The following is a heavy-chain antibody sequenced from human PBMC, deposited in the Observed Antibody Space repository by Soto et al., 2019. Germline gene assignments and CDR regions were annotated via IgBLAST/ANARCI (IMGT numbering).Heavy chain of an antibody. D-gene: IGHD2-15*01. CDR1: GFTFSSYA. V-gene: IGHV3-23*01. J-gene: IGHJ4*02. CDR2: ISAGSGAST. Sequence: GGSLRLSCAASGFTFSSYAMSWVRQAPGKGLEWVSAISAGSGASTYYADSVKGRFTISRDNSKNTLYLQMNSLRAEDTAVYYCASAEGAYPKWGQGTLVTVSS. CDR3: ASAEGAYPK.